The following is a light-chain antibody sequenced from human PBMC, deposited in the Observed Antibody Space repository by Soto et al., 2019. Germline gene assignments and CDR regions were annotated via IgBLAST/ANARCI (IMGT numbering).Light chain of an antibody. V-gene: IGKV1-5*01. CDR1: QSIGDS. Sequence: DVPMNQSPSTLSESVGDRVTITRRASQSIGDSLAWYQQKPGKAPYLLISDVSSLERGVTSRFSGSGSGTEFTLTISSMQPDDFATFYCQPYNGYSRTFGPGTKVEIK. CDR2: DVS. J-gene: IGKJ1*01. CDR3: QPYNGYSRT.